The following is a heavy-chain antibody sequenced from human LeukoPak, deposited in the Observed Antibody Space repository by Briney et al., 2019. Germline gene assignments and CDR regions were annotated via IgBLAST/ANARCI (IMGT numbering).Heavy chain of an antibody. Sequence: GGSLRLSCAASGFTFSSYAMSWVRQAPGKGLEWVSGISGSGDNTYYADSVKGRFTISRDNSKNTLYVQVNSLGTEDTAVYFCAKDRARGGTTDFDYWGQGTLVTVSS. V-gene: IGHV3-23*01. J-gene: IGHJ4*02. D-gene: IGHD1-7*01. CDR1: GFTFSSYA. CDR2: ISGSGDNT. CDR3: AKDRARGGTTDFDY.